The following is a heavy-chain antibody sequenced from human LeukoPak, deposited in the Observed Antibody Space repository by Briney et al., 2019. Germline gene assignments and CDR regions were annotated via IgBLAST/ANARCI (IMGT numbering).Heavy chain of an antibody. J-gene: IGHJ4*02. V-gene: IGHV4-34*01. CDR1: GGSFSGYY. Sequence: SETLSLTCAVYGGSFSGYYWSWIRQPPGKGLEWIGEINHSGSTNYNPSLKSRVTISADTSKNQFSLKLSSATAADTAVYYCARGRKWLKFDYWGQGTLVTVSS. CDR2: INHSGST. D-gene: IGHD5-12*01. CDR3: ARGRKWLKFDY.